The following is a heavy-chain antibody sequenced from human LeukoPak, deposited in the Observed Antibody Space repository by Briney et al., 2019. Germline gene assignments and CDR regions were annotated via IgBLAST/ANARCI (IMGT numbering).Heavy chain of an antibody. Sequence: ASVKVSCKASGYTFTSYGISWVRQAPGQGLEWMGWISAYNGNTNYAQKLQGRVTMSTDTSTSTAYMELKSLRSDDTAVYYCAKKGATTGDFDYWGQGTLVTVSS. J-gene: IGHJ4*02. CDR3: AKKGATTGDFDY. D-gene: IGHD1-26*01. CDR1: GYTFTSYG. V-gene: IGHV1-18*01. CDR2: ISAYNGNT.